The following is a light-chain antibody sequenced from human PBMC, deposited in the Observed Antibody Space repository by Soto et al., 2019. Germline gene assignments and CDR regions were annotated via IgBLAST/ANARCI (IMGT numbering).Light chain of an antibody. J-gene: IGKJ1*01. Sequence: EVALAQSPGTLSLSPGERATLSCRASQRVSSSQLAWFQQKPGQAPRLLIYAASWRAAGIPDRFSGSGSGTDFTLTISRLEPEDFAVYYCQQYGSSPLTFGQGTKVDTK. CDR1: QRVSSSQ. CDR3: QQYGSSPLT. V-gene: IGKV3-20*01. CDR2: AAS.